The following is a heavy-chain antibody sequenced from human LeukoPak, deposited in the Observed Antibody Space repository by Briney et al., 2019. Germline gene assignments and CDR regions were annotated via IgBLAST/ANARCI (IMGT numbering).Heavy chain of an antibody. V-gene: IGHV3-23*01. Sequence: PGGSLRLSCAASGFTFSSYAMSWVRQAPGKGMEWVSAISGGSTYYADSVKGRFTISRDNSKNTLYLQMNSLRSDDTAVYYCARAEMVIRPIPFDYWGQGTLVTVSS. CDR3: ARAEMVIRPIPFDY. CDR2: ISGGST. D-gene: IGHD3-16*01. CDR1: GFTFSSYA. J-gene: IGHJ4*02.